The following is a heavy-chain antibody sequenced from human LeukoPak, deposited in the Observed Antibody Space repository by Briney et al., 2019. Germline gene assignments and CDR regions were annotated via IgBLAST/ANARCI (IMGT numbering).Heavy chain of an antibody. CDR3: ARVGCSSTSCYTGLNYYYGMDV. Sequence: SQTLSLTCTVSGGSISSGGYYWSWIRQHPGKGLEWIGYIYYSGSTYYNPSLKSRVTISVDTSKNQFSLKLSSVTAADTAVYYCARVGCSSTSCYTGLNYYYGMDVWGQGTTVTVPS. D-gene: IGHD2-2*02. CDR2: IYYSGST. V-gene: IGHV4-31*03. CDR1: GGSISSGGYY. J-gene: IGHJ6*02.